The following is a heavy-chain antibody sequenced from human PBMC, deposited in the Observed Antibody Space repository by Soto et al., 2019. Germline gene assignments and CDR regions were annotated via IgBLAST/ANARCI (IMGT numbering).Heavy chain of an antibody. CDR1: GFSLSTSGVG. J-gene: IGHJ4*02. V-gene: IGHV2-5*02. D-gene: IGHD6-19*01. CDR2: IYWDDDK. CDR3: AHRVSSGWPWDGGHFDY. Sequence: QITLKESGPTLVKPTQTLTLTCTFSGFSLSTSGVGVGWIRQPPGKALVWLALIYWDDDKRYSPSLKTRLTITKDTSKNQVVLTMTNMGPVDTATYYCAHRVSSGWPWDGGHFDYWGQGTLVTVSS.